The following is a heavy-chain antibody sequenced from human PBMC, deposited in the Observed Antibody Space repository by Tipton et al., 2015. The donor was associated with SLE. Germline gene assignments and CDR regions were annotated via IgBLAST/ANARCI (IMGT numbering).Heavy chain of an antibody. Sequence: TLSLTCTVSGGSITNHYCGWVRQPAGKGLEWIGRIYGGGKTKYNPSLESRVTLSVATSKDQFYLMLSSVTAADTAIYYCARAWDSSSWNEGGWFDPWGQGILVTVSS. D-gene: IGHD6-13*01. J-gene: IGHJ5*02. CDR2: IYGGGKT. CDR1: GGSITNHY. CDR3: ARAWDSSSWNEGGWFDP. V-gene: IGHV4-4*07.